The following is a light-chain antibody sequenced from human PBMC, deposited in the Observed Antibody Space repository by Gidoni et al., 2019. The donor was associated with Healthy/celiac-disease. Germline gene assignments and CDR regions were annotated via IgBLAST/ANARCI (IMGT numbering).Light chain of an antibody. Sequence: DIQMTQSPSTLSASVGDRVTITCRASQSISSWLAWYQQKPGKAPKLLIYKASSLESGVPSRLSGSGSVTEFTLTISSLQPDDFATYYCQQYNSYPLTFGGGTKVEIK. CDR2: KAS. CDR3: QQYNSYPLT. CDR1: QSISSW. V-gene: IGKV1-5*03. J-gene: IGKJ4*01.